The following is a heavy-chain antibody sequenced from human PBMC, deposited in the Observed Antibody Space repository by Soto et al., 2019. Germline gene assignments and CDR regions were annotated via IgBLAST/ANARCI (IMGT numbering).Heavy chain of an antibody. CDR2: ISHDGSKR. CDR3: AKKANYVDGYDNTGYSSEDY. Sequence: GGSLRLSCEVSGFTFSDFDLDWVRQAPGKWLEWVAIISHDGSKRFYADSVKGRFTISRDNSKNTLYLQMSSLRPEDTALYYCAKKANYVDGYDNTGYSSEDYWGHGTLVTVS. V-gene: IGHV3-30*18. CDR1: GFTFSDFD. J-gene: IGHJ4*01. D-gene: IGHD3-22*01.